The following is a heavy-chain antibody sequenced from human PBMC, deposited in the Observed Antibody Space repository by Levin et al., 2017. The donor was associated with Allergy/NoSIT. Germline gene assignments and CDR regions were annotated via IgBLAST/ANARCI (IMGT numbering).Heavy chain of an antibody. CDR3: AKDGGTVTTFSDY. CDR1: GFTFSSYG. Sequence: GGSLRLSCAASGFTFSSYGMHWVRQAPGKGLEWVAVISYDGSNKYYADSVKGRFTISRDNSKNTLYLQMNSLRAEDTAVYYCAKDGGTVTTFSDYWGQGTLVTVSS. D-gene: IGHD4-17*01. V-gene: IGHV3-30*18. J-gene: IGHJ4*02. CDR2: ISYDGSNK.